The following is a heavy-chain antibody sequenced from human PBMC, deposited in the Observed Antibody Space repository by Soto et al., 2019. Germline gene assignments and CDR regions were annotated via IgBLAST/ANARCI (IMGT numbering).Heavy chain of an antibody. V-gene: IGHV1-69*12. CDR1: GGTFSSYA. CDR2: IIPIFGTA. D-gene: IGHD6-13*01. Sequence: QVQLVQSGAEVKKPGSSVKVSCKASGGTFSSYAISWVRQAPGQGLEWMGGIIPIFGTANYAQKFQGRVTITADESTNTAYMELSSLRSEDTAVYYCARDPWPGIAAARNWFDPWGQGTLVTVSS. J-gene: IGHJ5*02. CDR3: ARDPWPGIAAARNWFDP.